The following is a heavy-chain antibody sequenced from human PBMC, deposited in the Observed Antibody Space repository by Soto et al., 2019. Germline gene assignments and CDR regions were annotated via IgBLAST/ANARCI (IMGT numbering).Heavy chain of an antibody. CDR2: SHRDGSST. V-gene: IGHV3-74*01. D-gene: IGHD5-18*01. J-gene: IGHJ3*02. Sequence: GGSLRLSCASSGFTFRSYWSHWFRQAPGKGLVWVSRSHRDGSSTSYADSVKGRFTISRDNAKNTLYLQMNSRRAEDTAVYYCARPRSDGYSYGNAFDIWGQGTMVTVAS. CDR1: GFTFRSYW. CDR3: ARPRSDGYSYGNAFDI.